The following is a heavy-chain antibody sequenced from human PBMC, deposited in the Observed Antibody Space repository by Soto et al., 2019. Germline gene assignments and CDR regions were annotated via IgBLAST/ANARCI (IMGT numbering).Heavy chain of an antibody. CDR1: GYTFTKDQ. Sequence: GASVKVSCKASGYTFTKDQIHWVRQAPGQGLEWMGMIDPSGGKTNYAQKIQGRVTMTRDTSTSTVYMALNSLRSEDTAIYFCGRVMRSLLSITALDTWGQGTLVTVSS. D-gene: IGHD3-3*01. CDR3: GRVMRSLLSITALDT. J-gene: IGHJ5*02. CDR2: IDPSGGKT. V-gene: IGHV1-46*01.